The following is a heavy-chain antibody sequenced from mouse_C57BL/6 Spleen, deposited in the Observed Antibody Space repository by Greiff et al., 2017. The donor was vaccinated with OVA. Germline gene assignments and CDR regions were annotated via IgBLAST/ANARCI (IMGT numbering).Heavy chain of an antibody. CDR2: INPNNGGT. Sequence: VQLQQSGPELVKPGASVKMSCKASGYTFTDYNMHWVKQSHGKSLEWIGYINPNNGGTSYNQKFKGKATLTVNNSSSTAYMELRSLTSEDSAVYYCAREGYYGSSYNYWGQGTTLTVSS. D-gene: IGHD1-1*01. CDR3: AREGYYGSSYNY. CDR1: GYTFTDYN. V-gene: IGHV1-22*01. J-gene: IGHJ2*01.